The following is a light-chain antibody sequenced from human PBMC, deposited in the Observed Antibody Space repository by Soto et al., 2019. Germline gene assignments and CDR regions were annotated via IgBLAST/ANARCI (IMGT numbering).Light chain of an antibody. CDR3: SSYASNTNLV. J-gene: IGLJ2*01. Sequence: QSVLTQPPSVSGSPGQSIIISCTGTSSDVGGYRYVSWYQQHPGKAPKLIIYEVEHRPSGVSDRFSGSKSGNTASLTISGLQAEEEADYYCSSYASNTNLVFGGGTKVTVL. V-gene: IGLV2-14*01. CDR2: EVE. CDR1: SSDVGGYRY.